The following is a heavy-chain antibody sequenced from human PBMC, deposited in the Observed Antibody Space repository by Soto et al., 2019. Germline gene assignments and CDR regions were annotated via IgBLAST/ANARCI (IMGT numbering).Heavy chain of an antibody. D-gene: IGHD6-19*01. J-gene: IGHJ4*02. V-gene: IGHV4-31*03. Sequence: QVELQESGPGLVKPSQTLSLTCTVSGGSISSGGYYWSWVRQHPGKGLEWIGYIYDSGSTYYNPSLKTRVTISIDTSTNQFSLKLTSVTAADTAVYYCASQATGWYPDYWGQGTLVTVSS. CDR3: ASQATGWYPDY. CDR1: GGSISSGGYY. CDR2: IYDSGST.